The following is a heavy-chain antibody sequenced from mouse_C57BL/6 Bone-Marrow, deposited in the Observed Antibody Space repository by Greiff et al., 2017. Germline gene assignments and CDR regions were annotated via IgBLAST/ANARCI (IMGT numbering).Heavy chain of an antibody. D-gene: IGHD1-1*01. J-gene: IGHJ2*01. CDR3: ARRGDYGSSYEGY. Sequence: EVKLQESGGGLVQPGGSLKLSCAASGFTFSDYGMAWVRQAPRKGPEWVAFISNLAYSIYYADTVTGRFTISRENAKNTLYLEMSSLRSEDTAMYYCARRGDYGSSYEGYWGQGTTLTVSS. CDR1: GFTFSDYG. V-gene: IGHV5-15*01. CDR2: ISNLAYSI.